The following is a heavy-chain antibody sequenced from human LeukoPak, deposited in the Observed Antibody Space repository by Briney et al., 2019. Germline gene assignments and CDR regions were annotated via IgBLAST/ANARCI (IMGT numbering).Heavy chain of an antibody. V-gene: IGHV1-3*01. D-gene: IGHD2-8*01. Sequence: GSVNVSCKGSGYTYTSYAMHWVRQAPGQRLEGMGWINADNGNTKYSQKFQGRVTITTDTSASTAYMELSSLRSEDTAVYYCARGEDMVPVLGYWGQGTLVTVSS. CDR2: INADNGNT. J-gene: IGHJ4*02. CDR1: GYTYTSYA. CDR3: ARGEDMVPVLGY.